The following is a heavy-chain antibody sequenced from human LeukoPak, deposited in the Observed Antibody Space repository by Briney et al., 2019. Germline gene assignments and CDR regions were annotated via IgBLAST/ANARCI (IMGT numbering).Heavy chain of an antibody. D-gene: IGHD3-10*01. V-gene: IGHV3-23*01. CDR2: ITGRGDNI. CDR1: GFTFSNYA. CDR3: AKDRELLWFGELLFDY. Sequence: GGSLRLSCAASGFTFSNYAMNWVRQATGKGLEWVAGITGRGDNIYYADSVKGRFTISRDSSKDTLYLQMNSLRAEDTAVYYCAKDRELLWFGELLFDYWGQGTLVTVSS. J-gene: IGHJ4*02.